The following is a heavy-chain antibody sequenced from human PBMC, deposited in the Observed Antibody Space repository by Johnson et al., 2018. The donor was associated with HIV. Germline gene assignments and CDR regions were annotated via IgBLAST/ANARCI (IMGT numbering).Heavy chain of an antibody. D-gene: IGHD6-19*01. Sequence: VQLVESGGGVVRPGGSLRLSCAASGFTFDDYGMSWVRQAPGKGLEWVSGINWNGGSTGYADSVQGRFSISRDNTKNSLYLQMNSLRAEDTAVYYCARIPGSGWDHDAFDIWGQGTMVTVSS. CDR1: GFTFDDYG. CDR2: INWNGGST. V-gene: IGHV3-20*04. CDR3: ARIPGSGWDHDAFDI. J-gene: IGHJ3*02.